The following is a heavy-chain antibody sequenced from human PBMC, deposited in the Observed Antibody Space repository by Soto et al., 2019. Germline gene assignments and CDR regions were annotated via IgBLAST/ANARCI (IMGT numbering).Heavy chain of an antibody. V-gene: IGHV3-15*07. J-gene: IGHJ4*02. CDR3: NSYPDFWGGHTPL. CDR1: GFSITNTW. D-gene: IGHD3-3*01. Sequence: EVQLVESGGGLVQPGGSLRLSCAASGFSITNTWMHWVRQAPGKGLEWVGRVKSKADGGTAGYAAPVKGRFTVSRDDSKNTQYLQMNSLKMEDTAVYYCNSYPDFWGGHTPLWGQGTLVTVSS. CDR2: VKSKADGGTA.